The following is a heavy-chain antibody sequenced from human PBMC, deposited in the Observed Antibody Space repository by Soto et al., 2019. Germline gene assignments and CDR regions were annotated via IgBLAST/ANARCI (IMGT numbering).Heavy chain of an antibody. CDR1: GYTFTSYG. D-gene: IGHD6-13*01. J-gene: IGHJ2*01. V-gene: IGHV1-18*04. CDR2: ISAYNGNT. CDR3: ARVAGTDWYFDL. Sequence: QVQLVQSGAEVKKPGAAVTVSCKASGYTFTSYGISWVRQAPGQGLAWMGWISAYNGNTNYAQKLQGRVTMTTDTSTSTAYMALSSLRSDDTAVYYCARVAGTDWYFDLWGRGTLVTVSS.